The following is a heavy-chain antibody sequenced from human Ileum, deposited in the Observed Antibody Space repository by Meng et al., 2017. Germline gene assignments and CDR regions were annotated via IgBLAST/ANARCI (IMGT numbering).Heavy chain of an antibody. CDR3: VRDPEHGNYDI. CDR2: INEDGSEK. D-gene: IGHD1-14*01. Sequence: GGSLRLSCGASGFNFSSSWMNWVRQTPGKELELVANINEDGSEKYYVGSVQGRFTVSRDNAKNSLYLQMGGLRAEDTAVYYGVRDPEHGNYDIWGQGTMVTVSS. CDR1: GFNFSSSW. J-gene: IGHJ3*02. V-gene: IGHV3-7*01.